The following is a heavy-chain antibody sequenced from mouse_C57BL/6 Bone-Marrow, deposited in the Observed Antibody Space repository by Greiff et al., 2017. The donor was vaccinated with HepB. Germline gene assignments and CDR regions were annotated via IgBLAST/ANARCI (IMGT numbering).Heavy chain of an antibody. Sequence: DVKLVESGPGLVKPSQSLSLTCSVTGYSITSGYYWNWIRQFPGNKLEWMGYISYDGSNNYNPSLKNRISITRDPSKNQFFLKLNSVTTEDTATYYCARYYYGSSSYYFDYWGQGTTLTVSS. CDR2: ISYDGSN. CDR3: ARYYYGSSSYYFDY. CDR1: GYSITSGYY. D-gene: IGHD1-1*01. J-gene: IGHJ2*01. V-gene: IGHV3-6*01.